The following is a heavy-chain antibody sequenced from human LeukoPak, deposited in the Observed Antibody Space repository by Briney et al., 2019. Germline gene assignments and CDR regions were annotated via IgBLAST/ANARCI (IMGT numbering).Heavy chain of an antibody. V-gene: IGHV3-33*01. J-gene: IGHJ4*02. D-gene: IGHD4-17*01. CDR1: GFTFSSYG. CDR3: ARDKGGASQSVTTFDY. Sequence: PGGSLRLSCAASGFTFSSYGMHWVRQAPGKGLEWVAVIWYDGSNKYYADSVKGRFTISRDNSKNTLYLQMNSLRAEDTAVYYCARDKGGASQSVTTFDYWGQGTLVTVSS. CDR2: IWYDGSNK.